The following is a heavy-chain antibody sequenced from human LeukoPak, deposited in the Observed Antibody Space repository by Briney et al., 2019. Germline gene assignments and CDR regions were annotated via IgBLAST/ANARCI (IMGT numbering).Heavy chain of an antibody. J-gene: IGHJ6*03. V-gene: IGHV3-9*01. CDR3: AKDTTRENYYYYMDV. CDR1: GFTFDDYA. D-gene: IGHD1-26*01. Sequence: GRSLRLSCAASGFTFDDYAMHWVRQAPGKGLEWVSGISWNSGSIGYADSVKGRFTISRDNAKNSLYLQMNSLRAEDTALYYCAKDTTRENYYYYMDVWGKGTTVTVSS. CDR2: ISWNSGSI.